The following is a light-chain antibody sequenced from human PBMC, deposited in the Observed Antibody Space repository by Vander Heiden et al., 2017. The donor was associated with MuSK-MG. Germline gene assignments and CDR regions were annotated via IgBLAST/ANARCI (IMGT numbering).Light chain of an antibody. V-gene: IGLV2-8*01. J-gene: IGLJ2*01. CDR3: SSYADSNNLV. Sequence: QSALTQPPSASGSPGQSVTISCTGTSSDVGGYHYVSWYQHHPGKAPKLMIYEVNKRPSGVPDRFSGSKSGNTASLTVSGLQGEDEADYHCSSYADSNNLVFGGGTKLTVL. CDR1: SSDVGGYHY. CDR2: EVN.